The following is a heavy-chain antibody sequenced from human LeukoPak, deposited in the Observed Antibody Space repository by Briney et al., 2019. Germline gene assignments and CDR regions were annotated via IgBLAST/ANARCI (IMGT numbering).Heavy chain of an antibody. CDR2: INHSGST. V-gene: IGHV4-34*01. CDR3: ARGIYDYVWGSYRGGYYFDY. D-gene: IGHD3-16*02. CDR1: GGSFSGYY. Sequence: SETLSLTCAVYGGSFSGYYWGWIRQPPGKGLEWIGEINHSGSTNYNPSLKSRVTISVDTSKNQFSLKLSSVTAADTAVYYGARGIYDYVWGSYRGGYYFDYWGQGTLVTVSS. J-gene: IGHJ4*02.